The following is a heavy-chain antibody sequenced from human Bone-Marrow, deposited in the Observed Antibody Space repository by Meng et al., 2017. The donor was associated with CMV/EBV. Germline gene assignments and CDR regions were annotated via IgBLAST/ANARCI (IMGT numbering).Heavy chain of an antibody. D-gene: IGHD2-15*01. CDR1: GFTFTSSA. J-gene: IGHJ3*02. V-gene: IGHV1-58*01. CDR3: AARIHILRVNTQDLSSGEAFDI. CDR2: IVVGSGNT. Sequence: SVKVSCKASGFTFTSSAVQWVRQARGQRLEWIGWIVVGSGNTNYAQKFQERVTITRDMSTSTAYMELSSLRSEDTAVYYCAARIHILRVNTQDLSSGEAFDIWGQGPMVTVSS.